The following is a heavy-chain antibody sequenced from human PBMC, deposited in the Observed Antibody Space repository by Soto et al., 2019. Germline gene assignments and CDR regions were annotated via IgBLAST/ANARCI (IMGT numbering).Heavy chain of an antibody. D-gene: IGHD3-3*01. Sequence: QLQLQESGPGLVKPSETLSLTCTVSGGSISSSSYYWGWIRQPPGKGLEWIGSIYYSGSTYYNPSLKSRVTISVDTAKNPFSLNLSSVTAADTAVYYCARHVNDFWSGYQGYFDYWGQGTLVTVSS. CDR2: IYYSGST. CDR1: GGSISSSSYY. J-gene: IGHJ4*02. CDR3: ARHVNDFWSGYQGYFDY. V-gene: IGHV4-39*01.